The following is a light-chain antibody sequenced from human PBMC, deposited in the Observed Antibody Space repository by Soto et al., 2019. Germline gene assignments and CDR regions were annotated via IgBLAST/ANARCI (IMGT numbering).Light chain of an antibody. CDR2: DAS. V-gene: IGKV1-5*01. J-gene: IGKJ1*01. Sequence: DIQVTHSPSTLSSSVRDRVTITCRASQILNNRLAWYHQKPGKAPKLLIYDASTLESGVLSRFSGTGSETECTLTSSDLQADDLATYFCHQSNNYSTFGQG. CDR1: QILNNR. CDR3: HQSNNYST.